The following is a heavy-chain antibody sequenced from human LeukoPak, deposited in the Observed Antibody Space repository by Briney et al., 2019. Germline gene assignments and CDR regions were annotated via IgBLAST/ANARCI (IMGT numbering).Heavy chain of an antibody. Sequence: GESLKISCKGSGYSFSNYWIGWVRQMPGKGLEWMGIIYPGESETRYSPSVQGQVAISADKSISTAYLQWSSLKASDTAMYYCARRRCSGGSCYSAFDIWGQGTMVTVSS. D-gene: IGHD2-15*01. J-gene: IGHJ3*02. V-gene: IGHV5-51*01. CDR2: IYPGESET. CDR1: GYSFSNYW. CDR3: ARRRCSGGSCYSAFDI.